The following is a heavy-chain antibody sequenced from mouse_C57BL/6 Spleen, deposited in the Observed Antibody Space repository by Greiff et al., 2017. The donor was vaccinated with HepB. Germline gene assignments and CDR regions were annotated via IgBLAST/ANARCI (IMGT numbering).Heavy chain of an antibody. Sequence: EVKLVESEGGLVQPGSSMKLSCTASGFTFSDYYMAWVRQVPEKGLEWVANINYDGSSTYYLDSLKSRFIISRDNATNILYLQMSSLKSEDTATYYCARDNDFYAMDYWGQGTSVTVSS. CDR2: INYDGSST. CDR1: GFTFSDYY. V-gene: IGHV5-16*01. J-gene: IGHJ4*01. CDR3: ARDNDFYAMDY.